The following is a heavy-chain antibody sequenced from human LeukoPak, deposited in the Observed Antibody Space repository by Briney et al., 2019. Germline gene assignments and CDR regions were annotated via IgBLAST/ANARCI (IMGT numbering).Heavy chain of an antibody. V-gene: IGHV1-69*13. CDR3: ARTISHGYYGMDV. Sequence: ASVKVSCKASGGTFSSYAISWVRQAPGQGLEWMGGIIPIFGTANYAQKFQGRVTITADESTSTAYMELSSLRSEDTAVYYCARTISHGYYGMDVWGQGTTVTVSS. CDR2: IIPIFGTA. J-gene: IGHJ6*02. CDR1: GGTFSSYA.